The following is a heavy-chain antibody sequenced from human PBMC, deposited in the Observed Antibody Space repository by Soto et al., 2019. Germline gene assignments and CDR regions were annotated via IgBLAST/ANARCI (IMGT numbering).Heavy chain of an antibody. CDR2: INSGSTTI. Sequence: EVQLVESGGGLVQPGGSLRLSCAASAFTLSSYSMNWVRQALGKGLEWVSYINSGSTTIYYADSVKGRFTISRDNAKNSLYLQMNRLRAADAAVYYCARDNPRSSGWDVWGQGTTVTVSS. CDR1: AFTLSSYS. V-gene: IGHV3-48*01. CDR3: ARDNPRSSGWDV. J-gene: IGHJ6*02.